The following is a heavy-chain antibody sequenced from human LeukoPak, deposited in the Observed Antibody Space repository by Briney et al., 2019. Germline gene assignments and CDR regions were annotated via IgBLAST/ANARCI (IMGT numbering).Heavy chain of an antibody. D-gene: IGHD3-10*01. CDR1: GFTFSSYW. V-gene: IGHV3-7*01. J-gene: IGHJ4*02. Sequence: GGPLRLSCAASGFTFSSYWMSWVRQAPGKGLEWVANIKQDGSEKYYVDSVKGRFTISRDNAKNSLYLQMNSLRAEDTAVYYCARDGITMVRGVKSGDYWGQGTLVTVSS. CDR2: IKQDGSEK. CDR3: ARDGITMVRGVKSGDY.